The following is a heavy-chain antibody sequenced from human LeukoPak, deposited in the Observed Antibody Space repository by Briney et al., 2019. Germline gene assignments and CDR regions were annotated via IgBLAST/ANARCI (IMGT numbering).Heavy chain of an antibody. CDR2: IYDSGST. D-gene: IGHD5-24*01. CDR1: GGSISGYS. CDR3: ARNRDGYNSFDY. Sequence: SETLSLTCTVSGGSISGYSWSWIRQPPGKGLEWIGYIYDSGSTNYNPSLKSRVTISVDTSKNHFSLKLSSVTAADTAVYYCARNRDGYNSFDYWGQGTLVTVSS. J-gene: IGHJ4*02. V-gene: IGHV4-59*12.